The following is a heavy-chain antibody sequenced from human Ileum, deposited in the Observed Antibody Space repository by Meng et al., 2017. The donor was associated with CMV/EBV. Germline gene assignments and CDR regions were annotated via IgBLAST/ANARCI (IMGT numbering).Heavy chain of an antibody. V-gene: IGHV3-53*03. CDR1: GGSTSRDY. J-gene: IGHJ4*02. CDR3: ARTLMMFSVRGSYPNYFDS. CDR2: IYRGESAT. D-gene: IGHD1-26*01. Sequence: ETLSLTCAVSGGSTSRDYGNWIRPPPGKGLEWVSVIYRGESATYYADSVKGRFTISRDNSKNTLYLQMNSLRAEDTAIYYCARTLMMFSVRGSYPNYFDSWGQRTQVTVSS.